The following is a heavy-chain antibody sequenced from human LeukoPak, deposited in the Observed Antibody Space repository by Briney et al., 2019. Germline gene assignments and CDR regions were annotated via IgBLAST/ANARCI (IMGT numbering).Heavy chain of an antibody. Sequence: GGSLRLSCAASGFTFSTYAMSWVRQAPGKGLEWVSVISNSGSSTHYADSVKGRFSISRDNSRNTLYLQMNRRRADDTAVYYCAKDLLAQQVALCFDYWGQGTLVTVSS. CDR3: AKDLLAQQVALCFDY. V-gene: IGHV3-23*01. D-gene: IGHD6-13*01. CDR1: GFTFSTYA. J-gene: IGHJ4*02. CDR2: ISNSGSST.